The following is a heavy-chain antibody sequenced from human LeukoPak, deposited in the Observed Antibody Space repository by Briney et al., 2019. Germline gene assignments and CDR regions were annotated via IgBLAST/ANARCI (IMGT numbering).Heavy chain of an antibody. D-gene: IGHD3-9*01. CDR3: AGDYNSLTGLNY. CDR2: IRTQANNDAT. Sequence: GGSLTLSCAASGFTFSDSAMHWVRQASGKGLEWLGRIRTQANNDATAYGASVKGRFIISRDDSSNTAYLQMNSLKTEDTAVYYCAGDYNSLTGLNYWGQGTLVTVSS. J-gene: IGHJ4*02. CDR1: GFTFSDSA. V-gene: IGHV3-73*01.